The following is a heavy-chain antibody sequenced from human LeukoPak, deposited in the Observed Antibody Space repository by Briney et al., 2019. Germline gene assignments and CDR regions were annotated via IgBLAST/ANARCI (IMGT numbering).Heavy chain of an antibody. Sequence: GGSLRLSCAASGFTFSSYAMSWVRQAPGKGLEWVSAISGSGGSTYYADSAKGRFTISRDNSKNTLYLQMNSLRAEDTAVYYCAKGGHRAAAGIYYFDYWGQGTLVTVSS. CDR3: AKGGHRAAAGIYYFDY. V-gene: IGHV3-23*01. CDR2: ISGSGGST. J-gene: IGHJ4*02. CDR1: GFTFSSYA. D-gene: IGHD6-13*01.